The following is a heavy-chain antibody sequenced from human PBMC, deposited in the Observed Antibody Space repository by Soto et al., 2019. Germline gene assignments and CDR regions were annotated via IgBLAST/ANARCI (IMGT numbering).Heavy chain of an antibody. J-gene: IGHJ4*02. CDR3: ARAPRYSGGWYDYFDY. CDR2: INHSGST. CDR1: GGSFSGYY. Sequence: QVQLQQWGAGLLKPSETLSLTCAVYGGSFSGYYWSWIRQPPGKGLEWIGEINHSGSTNYNPSLKSRVTISEDPSKTQFSRKRGSVTAADTVVYYWARAPRYSGGWYDYFDYGGKEPLVPVSS. D-gene: IGHD6-19*01. V-gene: IGHV4-34*01.